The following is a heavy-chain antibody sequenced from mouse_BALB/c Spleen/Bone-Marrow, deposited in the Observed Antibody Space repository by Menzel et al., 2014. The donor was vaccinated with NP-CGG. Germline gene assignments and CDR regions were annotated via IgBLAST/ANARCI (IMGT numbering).Heavy chain of an antibody. D-gene: IGHD1-1*01. CDR1: GFNIKDTY. J-gene: IGHJ3*01. CDR2: IDPANGNT. V-gene: IGHV14-3*02. CDR3: ASYYYGSSLFAY. Sequence: VQLQQPGAELVKPGASVKLSCTASGFNIKDTYMHWVKQRPEQGLEWIGRIDPANGNTKYDPKFQGKATITADTSSNTAYLQLSSLTSEDTAVYYCASYYYGSSLFAYWGQGTLVTGSA.